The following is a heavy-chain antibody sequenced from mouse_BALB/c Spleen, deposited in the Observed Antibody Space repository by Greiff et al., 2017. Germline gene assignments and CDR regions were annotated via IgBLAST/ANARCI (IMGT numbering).Heavy chain of an antibody. CDR3: ASVRSYYFDY. CDR2: ISSGGSYT. Sequence: EVKLVESGGDLVKPGGSLKLSCAASGFTFSSYGMSWVRQTPDKRLEWVATISSGGSYTYYPDSVKGRFTISRDNAKNTLYLQMSSLKSEDTAMYYCASVRSYYFDYWGQGTTLTVSS. D-gene: IGHD1-1*01. J-gene: IGHJ2*01. V-gene: IGHV5-6*01. CDR1: GFTFSSYG.